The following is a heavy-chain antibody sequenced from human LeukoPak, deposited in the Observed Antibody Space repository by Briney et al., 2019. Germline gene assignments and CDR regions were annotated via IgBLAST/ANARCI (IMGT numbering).Heavy chain of an antibody. Sequence: GGSLRLSCAASGFTFSSYAMSWVRQAPGKGLEWVSAISGSGGSTYCADSVKGRFTISRDNSKNTLYLQMNSLRAEDTAVYYCAKRSSGWYGDYYGMDVWGQGTTVTVSS. J-gene: IGHJ6*02. CDR1: GFTFSSYA. D-gene: IGHD6-19*01. V-gene: IGHV3-23*01. CDR3: AKRSSGWYGDYYGMDV. CDR2: ISGSGGST.